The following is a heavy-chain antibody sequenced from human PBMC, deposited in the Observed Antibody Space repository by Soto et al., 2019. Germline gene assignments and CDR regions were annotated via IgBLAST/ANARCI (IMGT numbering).Heavy chain of an antibody. CDR1: GYTVSTNY. J-gene: IGHJ4*02. Sequence: GGSLRLSCAASGYTVSTNYMSWVRQAPGKGLEWVSYISSSSSTIYYADSVKGRFTISRDNSKNTLYLQMGSLRAEDMAVYYCARGPGYYFDYWGQGTLVTVSS. CDR3: ARGPGYYFDY. CDR2: ISSSSSTI. V-gene: IGHV3-48*01.